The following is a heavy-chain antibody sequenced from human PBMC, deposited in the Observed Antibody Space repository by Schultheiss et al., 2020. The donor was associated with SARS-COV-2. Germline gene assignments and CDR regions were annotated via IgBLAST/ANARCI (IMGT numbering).Heavy chain of an antibody. CDR2: IYYSGNT. J-gene: IGHJ5*02. Sequence: SETLSLTCTVPGGSTSTTTYYWGWIRQPPGKGLEWIGSIYYSGNTYYNPSLKSRVTISVDTSKNQFSLRLSSVTAADTAVYYCARHSRLTMVPDWFDPWGQGTLVTVSS. V-gene: IGHV4-39*01. CDR1: GGSTSTTTYY. D-gene: IGHD3-10*01. CDR3: ARHSRLTMVPDWFDP.